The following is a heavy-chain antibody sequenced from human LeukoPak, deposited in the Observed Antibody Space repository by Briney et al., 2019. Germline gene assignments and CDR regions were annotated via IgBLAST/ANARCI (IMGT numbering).Heavy chain of an antibody. CDR1: GFTFSSYS. CDR2: ISGSSSYI. V-gene: IGHV3-21*01. J-gene: IGHJ3*02. CDR3: AKDRTVATIRGKDAFDI. Sequence: PGGSLRLSCAASGFTFSSYSMNWVRQAPGKGLEWVSSISGSSSYIYYADSVKGRFTISRDNSKNTLYLQMNSLRAEDTAVYYCAKDRTVATIRGKDAFDIWGQGTMVTVSS. D-gene: IGHD5-12*01.